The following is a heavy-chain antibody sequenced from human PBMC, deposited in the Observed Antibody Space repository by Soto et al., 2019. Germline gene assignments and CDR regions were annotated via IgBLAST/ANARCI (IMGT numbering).Heavy chain of an antibody. V-gene: IGHV4-4*07. D-gene: IGHD3-3*01. CDR2: IYTSGST. Sequence: QVQLQESGPGLVKPSETLSLTCTVSGGSISSYYWSWIRQPAGKGLEWIGRIYTSGSTNYNPSLKSRVTMSVDTSKNQFSLKLSSVTAADTAVYYCAREQNYYFWSGYSNWFDPWGQGTLVTVSS. CDR1: GGSISSYY. J-gene: IGHJ5*02. CDR3: AREQNYYFWSGYSNWFDP.